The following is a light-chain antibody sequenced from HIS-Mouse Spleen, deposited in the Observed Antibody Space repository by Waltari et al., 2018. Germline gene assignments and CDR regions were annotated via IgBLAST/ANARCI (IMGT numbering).Light chain of an antibody. CDR3: QQLNSYPPT. V-gene: IGKV1-9*01. J-gene: IGKJ1*01. CDR2: ASS. Sequence: DIQLTQSPSFLSASVGDRVTITCRASQGISSYLACYQQKPGKAPKLLFYASSTLQRGVPSRFSGSGSGTEFTLTISSLQPEDFATYYCQQLNSYPPTFGQGTKVEIK. CDR1: QGISSY.